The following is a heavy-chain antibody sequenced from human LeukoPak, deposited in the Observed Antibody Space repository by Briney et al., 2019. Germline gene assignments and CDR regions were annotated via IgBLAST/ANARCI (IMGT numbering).Heavy chain of an antibody. V-gene: IGHV3-33*01. CDR2: IWYDGSNK. Sequence: PGGSLRLSCAASGFTFSNYGMHWVRQAPGKGLEWVAIIWYDGSNKYYADPVKGRSTISRDNSKNTLYLQMNSLRAEDTAVYYCARHKSGYLDYWGQGTLVTVSS. CDR1: GFTFSNYG. CDR3: ARHKSGYLDY. D-gene: IGHD3-10*01. J-gene: IGHJ4*02.